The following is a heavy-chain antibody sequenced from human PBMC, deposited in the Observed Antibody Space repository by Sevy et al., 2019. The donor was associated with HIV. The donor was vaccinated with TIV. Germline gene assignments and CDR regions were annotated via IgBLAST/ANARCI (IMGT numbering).Heavy chain of an antibody. CDR2: IKQDGSEK. V-gene: IGHV3-7*03. Sequence: GGSLRLSCAASGFTVSRYWMSWVRQAPGKGLEWVANIKQDGSEKYYVDSVKGRFTISRDNAKNSLYLQMNSLRAEDTAVYYCARGTLWYYDFWSGSHPFDIWGQGTMVTVSS. CDR3: ARGTLWYYDFWSGSHPFDI. J-gene: IGHJ3*02. D-gene: IGHD3-3*01. CDR1: GFTVSRYW.